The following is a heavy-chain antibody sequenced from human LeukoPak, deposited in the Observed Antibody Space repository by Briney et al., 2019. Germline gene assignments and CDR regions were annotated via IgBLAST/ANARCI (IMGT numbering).Heavy chain of an antibody. CDR3: AKDQYSILDY. Sequence: QPGGSLRLSCAGSGFPFSSFEMNWVRQAPGKGLEWVSLISGDGGSTYYADSVKGRFTISRDNSKNSLYLQMNSLRTEDTAFYYCAKDQYSILDYWGQGTLVTVSS. CDR2: ISGDGGST. J-gene: IGHJ4*02. CDR1: GFPFSSFE. V-gene: IGHV3-43*02. D-gene: IGHD5-12*01.